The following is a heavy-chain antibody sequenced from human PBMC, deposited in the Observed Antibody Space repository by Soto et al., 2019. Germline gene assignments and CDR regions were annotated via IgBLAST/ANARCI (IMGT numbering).Heavy chain of an antibody. CDR1: GGTFSSYA. D-gene: IGHD6-13*01. V-gene: IGHV1-69*01. Sequence: QVQLVQSGAEVKKPGSSVKVSCKASGGTFSSYAISWVRQAPGQGLEWMGGIIPIFGTANYAQKFQGRVTITADESTSTADMELSSMRSEDTAVYYCARPIIAEAGTYGMDVWGQGTTVTVSS. J-gene: IGHJ6*02. CDR2: IIPIFGTA. CDR3: ARPIIAEAGTYGMDV.